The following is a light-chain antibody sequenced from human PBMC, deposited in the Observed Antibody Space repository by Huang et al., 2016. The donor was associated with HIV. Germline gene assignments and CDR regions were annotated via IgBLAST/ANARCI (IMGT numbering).Light chain of an antibody. Sequence: DIQMTQSPSSLSASVGDRVTITCQASQDISTYLNWCQQKPGKAPKVLIYAAANLETGVPSRFSGSGSGTNFTFTISSLQPEDFATYYCQHYDTLPITFGQGTRLEI. CDR2: AAA. CDR3: QHYDTLPIT. CDR1: QDISTY. J-gene: IGKJ5*01. V-gene: IGKV1-33*01.